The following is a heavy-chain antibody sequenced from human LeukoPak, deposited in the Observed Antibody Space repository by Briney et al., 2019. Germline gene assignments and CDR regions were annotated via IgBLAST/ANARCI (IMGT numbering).Heavy chain of an antibody. J-gene: IGHJ3*02. D-gene: IGHD2-15*01. CDR1: GGSFSGYY. V-gene: IGHV4-34*01. CDR2: INHSGST. CDR3: ARKKGYCSGGSCYSDAFDI. Sequence: SETLSLTCAVYGGSFSGYYWSWIRQPPGKGLEWIGEINHSGSTNYNPSLKSRVTISVDTSKNQFSLKLSSVTAADTAVYYCARKKGYCSGGSCYSDAFDIWGQGTMVTVSS.